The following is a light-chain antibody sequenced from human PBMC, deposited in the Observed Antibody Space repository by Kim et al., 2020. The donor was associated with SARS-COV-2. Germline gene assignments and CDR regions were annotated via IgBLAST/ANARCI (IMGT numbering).Light chain of an antibody. V-gene: IGKV1-27*01. CDR1: QDISHY. CDR2: AAS. J-gene: IGKJ1*01. CDR3: QSYNSAPWT. Sequence: GDRVTITCRASQDISHYLAWFQQKPGEPPKLLIYAASALHSEVPSRFSGSGSGTDFTLTISSLQPEDVATFYCQSYNSAPWTFGQGTKVDIK.